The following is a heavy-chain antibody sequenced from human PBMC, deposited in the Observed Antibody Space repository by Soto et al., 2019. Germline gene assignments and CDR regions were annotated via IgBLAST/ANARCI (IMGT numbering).Heavy chain of an antibody. CDR3: AIDQSYYGSWLDWFDP. J-gene: IGHJ5*02. V-gene: IGHV1-18*01. D-gene: IGHD3-10*01. CDR2: ISAYNGNT. CDR1: GYTFTSYG. Sequence: QVQLVQSGAEVKKPGASVKVSCKASGYTFTSYGISWVRQAPGQGLEWMGWISAYNGNTNYAQKLPGRVTITKATATRPAYMELRTLRSYDTAVSYCAIDQSYYGSWLDWFDPWGQGTLVTVSS.